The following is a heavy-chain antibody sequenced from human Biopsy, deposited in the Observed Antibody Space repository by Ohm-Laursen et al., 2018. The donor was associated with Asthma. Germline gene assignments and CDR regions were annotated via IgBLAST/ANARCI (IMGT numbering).Heavy chain of an antibody. CDR2: ISFDGTNR. V-gene: IGHV3-30*18. CDR3: AKEVFPGWELRRGPDS. CDR1: GFSFSNYG. D-gene: IGHD1-26*01. Sequence: SSLRLSCAASGFSFSNYGMHWVRQAPGKGLDWVAVISFDGTNRNYTDSVKGRFTISRDSSRNTLHLEMNSLRAEDTAVYFCAKEVFPGWELRRGPDSWGQGTLVTVSS. J-gene: IGHJ4*02.